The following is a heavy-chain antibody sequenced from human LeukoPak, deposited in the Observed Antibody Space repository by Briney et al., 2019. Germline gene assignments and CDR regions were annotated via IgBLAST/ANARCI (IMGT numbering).Heavy chain of an antibody. CDR3: ARESPGGYYDSSGYYNIYYYYYMDV. CDR2: TYYRSKWYN. Sequence: SQTLSLTCAISGDSVSSNSAAWNWIRQSPSRGLEWLGRTYYRSKWYNDYAVSVKSRITINPDTSKNQFSLQLNSVTPEDTAVYYCARESPGGYYDSSGYYNIYYYYYMDVWGKGTTVTVSS. V-gene: IGHV6-1*01. J-gene: IGHJ6*03. CDR1: GDSVSSNSAA. D-gene: IGHD3-22*01.